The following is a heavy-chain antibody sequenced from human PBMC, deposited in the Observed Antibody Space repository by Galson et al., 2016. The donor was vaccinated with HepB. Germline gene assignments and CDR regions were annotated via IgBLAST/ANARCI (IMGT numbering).Heavy chain of an antibody. CDR2: INHSGRT. V-gene: IGHV4-34*01. D-gene: IGHD4-17*01. CDR1: GGSVSGYY. J-gene: IGHJ4*02. CDR3: ARDNDDHGDYAIDY. Sequence: SETLSLTCAVYGGSVSGYYWSWIRQPPGQGLEWIGEINHSGRTNCNPSLKSRVTMSVDTSKNQLSLKLSSVPAADTAVYYCARDNDDHGDYAIDYWGLGTLVTVSS.